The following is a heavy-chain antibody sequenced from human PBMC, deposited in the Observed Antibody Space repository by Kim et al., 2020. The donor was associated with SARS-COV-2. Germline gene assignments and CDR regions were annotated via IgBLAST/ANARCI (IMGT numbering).Heavy chain of an antibody. J-gene: IGHJ4*02. D-gene: IGHD5-18*01. Sequence: ASVKVSCKASGYSFTGNYMHWVRQAPGQGLEWMGWINPNSGGTGFAQKFQGRVTLTRDTSISTAYMELSRLGSDDTAVYFCARDRGAAIFPKRYYFDYWGQGTLVTVSS. V-gene: IGHV1-2*02. CDR2: INPNSGGT. CDR1: GYSFTGNY. CDR3: ARDRGAAIFPKRYYFDY.